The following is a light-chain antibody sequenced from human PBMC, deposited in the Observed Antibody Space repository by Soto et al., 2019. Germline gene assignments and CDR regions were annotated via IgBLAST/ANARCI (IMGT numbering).Light chain of an antibody. Sequence: QSVLTQPPSVSAAPGQKVTISCSGSSSNIGNNYVSWYQQLPGTAPKLLIYENNKRPSGIPDRFSGSKPGTSATLGITGLQTGDEADYYCGTWDSSLSVWVFGGGTKLTVL. J-gene: IGLJ3*02. V-gene: IGLV1-51*02. CDR1: SSNIGNNY. CDR3: GTWDSSLSVWV. CDR2: ENN.